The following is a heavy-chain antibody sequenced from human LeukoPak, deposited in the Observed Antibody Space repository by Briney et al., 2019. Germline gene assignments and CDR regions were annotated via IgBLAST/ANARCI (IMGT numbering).Heavy chain of an antibody. D-gene: IGHD2-2*01. CDR1: EFTFSSYA. J-gene: IGHJ5*02. V-gene: IGHV3-23*01. CDR2: ISGSGGST. Sequence: GGSLRLSCAASEFTFSSYAMSWVRQAPGKGLEWVSAISGSGGSTYYADSVKGRFTISRDNSKNTLYLQMNSLRAEDTAVYYCAKAAYCSSTSCPRWFDPWGQGTLVTVSS. CDR3: AKAAYCSSTSCPRWFDP.